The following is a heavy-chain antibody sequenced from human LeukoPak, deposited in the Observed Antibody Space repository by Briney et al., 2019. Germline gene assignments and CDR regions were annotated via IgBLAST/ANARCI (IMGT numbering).Heavy chain of an antibody. Sequence: ASVKVSCKASGYTFTGYYVHWVRQAPGQGLEWMGWMNPKSGGTNYAQKFEARVTMNRDTSISTAYMELSRLRSDDTAVYYCARPEYSSSWYALDFDYWGQGTLVTVSS. V-gene: IGHV1-2*02. CDR2: MNPKSGGT. D-gene: IGHD6-13*01. J-gene: IGHJ4*02. CDR3: ARPEYSSSWYALDFDY. CDR1: GYTFTGYY.